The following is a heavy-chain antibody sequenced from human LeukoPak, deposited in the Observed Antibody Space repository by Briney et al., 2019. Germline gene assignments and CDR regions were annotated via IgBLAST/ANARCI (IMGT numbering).Heavy chain of an antibody. CDR1: GYTFTCYY. D-gene: IGHD3-22*01. CDR3: SSLRVHSGYPVGFDY. Sequence: GASVTVSCKASGYTFTCYYMHWVRQAPAQGLEWMGWINPKSGGTHYEQKFQGRVTMTRATSKSTAHMELNRLSSDDTAVYYYSSLRVHSGYPVGFDYWGQGTRVTVSS. CDR2: INPKSGGT. J-gene: IGHJ4*02. V-gene: IGHV1-2*02.